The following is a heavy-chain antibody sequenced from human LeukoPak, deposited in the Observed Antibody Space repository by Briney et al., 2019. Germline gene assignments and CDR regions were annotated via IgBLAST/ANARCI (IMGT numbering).Heavy chain of an antibody. Sequence: ASAKVSCKVSGYTLTELSMHWVRQAPGKGLEWMGGFDPEDGETIYAQKFQGRLTMTEDTSTDTAHMELNSLRSEDTAVYYCASLLYDSSGYYCFDQWGQGTPVTVSS. CDR3: ASLLYDSSGYYCFDQ. CDR2: FDPEDGET. J-gene: IGHJ4*02. D-gene: IGHD3-22*01. V-gene: IGHV1-24*01. CDR1: GYTLTELS.